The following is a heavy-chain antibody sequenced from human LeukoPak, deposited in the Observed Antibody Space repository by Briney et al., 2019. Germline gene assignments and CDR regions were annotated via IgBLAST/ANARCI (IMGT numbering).Heavy chain of an antibody. J-gene: IGHJ4*02. V-gene: IGHV4-38-2*01. Sequence: PSETLSLTCAVSGYSISSDYYWGWIRQPPGKGLECTGNIYHSGSTYYNPSLKSRVTISVDTSKNQFSLKLSSVTAADTAVYYCARREMATITSFDYWGQGTLVTVSS. CDR3: ARREMATITSFDY. D-gene: IGHD5-24*01. CDR2: IYHSGST. CDR1: GYSISSDYY.